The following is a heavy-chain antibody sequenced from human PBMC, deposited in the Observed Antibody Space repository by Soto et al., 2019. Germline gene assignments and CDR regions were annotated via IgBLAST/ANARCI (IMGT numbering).Heavy chain of an antibody. Sequence: PSETLSLTCAVYGGSFSGYYWSWIRQPPGKGLEWIGEINHSGSTNYNPSLKSRLTISVDTSKNQFSLRLSSVTAADTAVYYCAREIMPLTNDWYFDLWGRGTLVTVSS. CDR2: INHSGST. J-gene: IGHJ2*01. D-gene: IGHD2-8*01. CDR1: GGSFSGYY. CDR3: AREIMPLTNDWYFDL. V-gene: IGHV4-34*01.